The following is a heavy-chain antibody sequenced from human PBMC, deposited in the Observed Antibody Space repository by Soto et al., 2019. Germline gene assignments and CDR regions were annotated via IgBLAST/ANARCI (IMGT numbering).Heavy chain of an antibody. V-gene: IGHV3-9*01. J-gene: IGHJ6*02. CDR2: ISWNSGSI. CDR1: GFTFDDYA. D-gene: IGHD3-10*01. CDR3: AKDYRVRGVISYYGMDV. Sequence: GGSLRLSCAASGFTFDDYAMHWVRQAPGKGLEWVSGISWNSGSIGYADSVKGRFTISRDNAKNSLYLQMNSLRAEDTALYYCAKDYRVRGVISYYGMDVWGQGTTVTVSS.